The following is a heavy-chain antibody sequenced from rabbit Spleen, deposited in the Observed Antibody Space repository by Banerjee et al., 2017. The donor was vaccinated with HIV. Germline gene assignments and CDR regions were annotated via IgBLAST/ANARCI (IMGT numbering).Heavy chain of an antibody. Sequence: QQQLEESGGGLVKPGGTLTLTCKASGFDLNNYCYMCWVRQAPGKGLEWIACIYGGGSGSTYYASWAKGRFTISKTSSTTVTLQMTSLTAADTATYFCARDLDVGSRDLWGQGTLVTVS. D-gene: IGHD4-2*01. CDR3: ARDLDVGSRDL. CDR1: GFDLNNYCY. J-gene: IGHJ3*01. CDR2: IYGGGSGST. V-gene: IGHV1S45*01.